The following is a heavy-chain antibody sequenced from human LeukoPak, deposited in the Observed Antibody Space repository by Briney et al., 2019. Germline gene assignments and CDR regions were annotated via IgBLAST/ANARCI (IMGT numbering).Heavy chain of an antibody. J-gene: IGHJ3*02. V-gene: IGHV3-30*02. D-gene: IGHD1-26*01. CDR1: GITFSRYG. CDR2: IRYDGSIK. Sequence: PGGSLRLSCAASGITFSRYGMHWVRQAPGKGLEWVTFIRYDGSIKYYADSVKGRFTMSRDNSKNTLFLQMNSLRAEDTAVYYCAREAFSIVGAYDAFDIWGQGTMVTVSS. CDR3: AREAFSIVGAYDAFDI.